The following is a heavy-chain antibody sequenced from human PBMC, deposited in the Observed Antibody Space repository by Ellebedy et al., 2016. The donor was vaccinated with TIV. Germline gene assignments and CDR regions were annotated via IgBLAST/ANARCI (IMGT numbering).Heavy chain of an antibody. V-gene: IGHV3-30*03. CDR1: GFTFSSYG. Sequence: GESLKISCAASGFTFSSYGMHWVRQAPGKGLEWVAVISYDGSSKYYADSVKGRFTISRDNSKNTLYLQMNSLRAEDTAVYYCARERDSSAYYVTHDYWGQGTLVTVSS. J-gene: IGHJ4*02. CDR3: ARERDSSAYYVTHDY. D-gene: IGHD3-22*01. CDR2: ISYDGSSK.